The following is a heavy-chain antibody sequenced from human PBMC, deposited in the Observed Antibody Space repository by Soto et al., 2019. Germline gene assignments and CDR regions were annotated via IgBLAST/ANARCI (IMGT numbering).Heavy chain of an antibody. J-gene: IGHJ4*02. Sequence: QVQLVESGGGVVQPGRSLRLSCAASGFTFSSYAMHWVRQAPGKGLEWVAVISYDGSNKYYADSVKGRFTISRDNSKNTLYLQMNSLRAEDTAVYYCALGKRIFGVVICGYWGQGTPVTVSS. CDR3: ALGKRIFGVVICGY. D-gene: IGHD3-3*01. V-gene: IGHV3-30-3*01. CDR1: GFTFSSYA. CDR2: ISYDGSNK.